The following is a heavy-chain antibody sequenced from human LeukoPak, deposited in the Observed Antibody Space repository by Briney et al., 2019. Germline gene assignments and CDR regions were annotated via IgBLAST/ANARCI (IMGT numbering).Heavy chain of an antibody. CDR3: ASSPSITGRYFDWQFDY. Sequence: KASETLSLTCTVSGGSISSYYWSWIRQPPGKGLEWIGYIYYSGSTNYNPSPKSRVTISVDASKNQFSLKLSSVTAADTAVYYCASSPSITGRYFDWQFDYWGQGTLVTVSS. CDR1: GGSISSYY. V-gene: IGHV4-59*08. D-gene: IGHD3-9*01. CDR2: IYYSGST. J-gene: IGHJ4*02.